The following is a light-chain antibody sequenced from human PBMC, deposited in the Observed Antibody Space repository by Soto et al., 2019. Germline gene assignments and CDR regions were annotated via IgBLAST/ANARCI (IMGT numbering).Light chain of an antibody. Sequence: EVVMTQSPDTLSVSPGERATLSCRASQSVSSNLAWYQQKLGQAPRLLIYGASTRATGIPDRFSVSGSGTDFSLTISRLEPEDFAVYYCQHFGRSPLTFGGGTKVDIK. V-gene: IGKV3-20*01. CDR2: GAS. CDR3: QHFGRSPLT. CDR1: QSVSSN. J-gene: IGKJ4*01.